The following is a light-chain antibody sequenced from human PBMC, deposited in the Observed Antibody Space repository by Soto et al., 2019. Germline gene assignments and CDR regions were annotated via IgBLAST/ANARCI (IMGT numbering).Light chain of an antibody. CDR3: SSYRSSSTLYV. CDR2: DVS. CDR1: SNDVGGYNY. J-gene: IGLJ1*01. Sequence: QSALTQPASVSGSPGQSITISCTGTSNDVGGYNYVSWSQQHPGKAPKLIIHDVSNRPSGVSNRFSGSKSGNTASLTISGLQAEDEADYYCSSYRSSSTLYVFGTGTKVTVL. V-gene: IGLV2-14*01.